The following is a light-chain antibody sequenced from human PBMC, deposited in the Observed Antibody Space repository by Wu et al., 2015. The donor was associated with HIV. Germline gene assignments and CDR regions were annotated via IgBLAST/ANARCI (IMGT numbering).Light chain of an antibody. J-gene: IGKJ4*01. CDR3: QQLNGYPLT. V-gene: IGKV1-9*01. CDR2: AAS. CDR1: QGISSY. Sequence: GDRVTITCRASQGISSYLAWYQQKPGKAPKLLIYAASTLHSGVPSRFSGSGSGTEFTLTISSLQPEDFAIYYCQQLNGYPLTFGGGTKVEIK.